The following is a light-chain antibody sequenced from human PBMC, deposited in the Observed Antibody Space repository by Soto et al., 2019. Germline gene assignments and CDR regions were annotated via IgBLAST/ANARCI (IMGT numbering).Light chain of an antibody. V-gene: IGKV4-1*01. Sequence: DIVMTQSPDSLAVSLGERATINCKSSQNVLNRANNKNYIAWYQQKPGQPPKLLIYWASTRESDVPDRFNGSGSATDFTLTISSLLAGDVAVYFCQQYFNTPLTFGGGTKVEIK. CDR1: QNVLNRANNKNY. CDR2: WAS. CDR3: QQYFNTPLT. J-gene: IGKJ4*01.